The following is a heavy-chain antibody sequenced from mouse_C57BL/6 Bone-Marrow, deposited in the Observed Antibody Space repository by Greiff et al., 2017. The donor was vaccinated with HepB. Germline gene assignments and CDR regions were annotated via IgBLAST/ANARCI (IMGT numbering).Heavy chain of an antibody. CDR3: ARSIVVLRNYAMDY. CDR2: IDPNSGGT. D-gene: IGHD1-1*01. V-gene: IGHV1-72*01. CDR1: GYTFTSYW. J-gene: IGHJ4*01. Sequence: VQLQQSGAELVKPGASVKLSCKASGYTFTSYWMHWVKQRPGRGLEWIGRIDPNSGGTKYNEKFKSKATLTVDKPSSTAYMQLSSLTSEDSAVYYCARSIVVLRNYAMDYWGQGTSVTVSS.